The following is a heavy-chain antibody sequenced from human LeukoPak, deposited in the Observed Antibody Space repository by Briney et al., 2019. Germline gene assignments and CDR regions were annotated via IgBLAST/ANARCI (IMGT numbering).Heavy chain of an antibody. V-gene: IGHV3-64*01. CDR1: GFTFSSYA. CDR2: ISSNGGST. D-gene: IGHD6-6*01. CDR3: ARDEVGERGPSIAAWGWFDP. J-gene: IGHJ5*02. Sequence: GGSLRLSCAASGFTFSSYAMHWVCQAPGKGLEYVSAISSNGGSTYYAKSVKGRFTISRDTSINTLYIQMSSLRSEDMAVYYCARDEVGERGPSIAAWGWFDPWGQGNLVTVSS.